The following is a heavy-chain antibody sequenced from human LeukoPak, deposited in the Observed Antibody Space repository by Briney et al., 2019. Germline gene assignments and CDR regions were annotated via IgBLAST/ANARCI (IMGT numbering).Heavy chain of an antibody. CDR3: AKAGENYGDYLDY. Sequence: GGSLRLSCAASGFTFSSYGMHWVRQAPGKGLEWVAVISYVGSNKYYADSVKGRFTISRDNSKNTLYLQMNSLRAEDTAVYYCAKAGENYGDYLDYWGQGTLVTVSS. CDR1: GFTFSSYG. D-gene: IGHD4-17*01. V-gene: IGHV3-30*18. CDR2: ISYVGSNK. J-gene: IGHJ4*02.